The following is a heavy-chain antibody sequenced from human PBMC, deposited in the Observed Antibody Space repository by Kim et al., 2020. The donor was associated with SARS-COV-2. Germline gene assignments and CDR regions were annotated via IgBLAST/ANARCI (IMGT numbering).Heavy chain of an antibody. CDR3: ARVSNWDYYYYGMDV. D-gene: IGHD3-16*01. V-gene: IGHV4-4*07. Sequence: PSLKSRVTMSVDTSTNKFSLTLSSVTAADTAVYYCARVSNWDYYYYGMDVWGQGTTVTVSS. J-gene: IGHJ6*02.